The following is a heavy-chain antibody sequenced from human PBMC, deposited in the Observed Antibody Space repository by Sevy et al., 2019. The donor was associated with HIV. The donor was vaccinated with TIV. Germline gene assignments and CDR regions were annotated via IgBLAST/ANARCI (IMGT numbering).Heavy chain of an antibody. CDR1: GFAFSGST. J-gene: IGHJ6*02. CDR2: IRSKAYNFAT. V-gene: IGHV3-73*01. CDR3: TGGAPYPIDV. Sequence: GESLKISCAASGFAFSGSTVHWVRQASGKGLEWVGRIRSKAYNFATTYAASLKGRFTISRDDSKNTAYLQLNGLKTEDTAVYYCTGGAPYPIDVWGQGTTVTVSS. D-gene: IGHD3-10*01.